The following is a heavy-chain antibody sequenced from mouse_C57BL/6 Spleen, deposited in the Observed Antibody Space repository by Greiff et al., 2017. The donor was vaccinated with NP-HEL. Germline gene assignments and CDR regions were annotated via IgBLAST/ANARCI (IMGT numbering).Heavy chain of an antibody. D-gene: IGHD2-4*01. V-gene: IGHV5-6*01. Sequence: VQLKESGGDLVKPGGSLKLSCAASGFTFSSYGMSWVRQTPDKRLEWVATISSGGSYTYYPDSVKGRFTISRDNAKNTLYLQMSSLKSEDTAMYYCARRSDYDGRSWFAYWGQGTLVTVSA. CDR1: GFTFSSYG. J-gene: IGHJ3*01. CDR2: ISSGGSYT. CDR3: ARRSDYDGRSWFAY.